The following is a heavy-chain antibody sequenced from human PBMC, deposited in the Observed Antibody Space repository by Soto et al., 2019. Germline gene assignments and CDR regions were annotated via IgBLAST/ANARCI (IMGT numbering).Heavy chain of an antibody. V-gene: IGHV3-33*01. CDR3: ALTCRSSLLAVAGPWFVY. D-gene: IGHD6-19*01. Sequence: PGGSPRLPWAASGFSLSSYGIHWVRQAPGKGLEWVAVIWYDGSNKYYSGSVKSRFTISRDNSKNTLYLRMNSLRADDTAVYYCALTCRSSLLAVAGPWFVYSCQGTLVAIFS. CDR1: GFSLSSYG. J-gene: IGHJ4*02. CDR2: IWYDGSNK.